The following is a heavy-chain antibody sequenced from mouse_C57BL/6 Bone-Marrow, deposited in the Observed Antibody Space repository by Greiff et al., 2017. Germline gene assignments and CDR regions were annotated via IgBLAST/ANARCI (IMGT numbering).Heavy chain of an antibody. V-gene: IGHV1-58*01. CDR1: GYTFTSYG. CDR2: IYIGNGYT. CDR3: ARGNYYGSSSDFDY. J-gene: IGHJ2*01. Sequence: EVKLQESGAELMRPGSSVKMSCKTSGYTFTSYGINWVKQRPGQGLEWIGYIYIGNGYTEYNEKFKGKATLTSDTSSSTAYMQLSSLTSEDSAIYFCARGNYYGSSSDFDYWGQGTTLTVSS. D-gene: IGHD1-1*01.